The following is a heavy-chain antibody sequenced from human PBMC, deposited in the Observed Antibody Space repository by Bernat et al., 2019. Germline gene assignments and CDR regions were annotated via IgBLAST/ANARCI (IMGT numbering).Heavy chain of an antibody. CDR1: GFTFSNAW. CDR2: IKSKTEGGKT. D-gene: IGHD4-11*01. J-gene: IGHJ2*01. V-gene: IGHV3-15*01. Sequence: EVQLVESGGGLVKPGGSLRLSCAASGFTFSNAWMSWVRQAPGKGLEWVGRIKSKTEGGKTDYTATVKGRFTITRDDSKNTLYLQMDSLKTEDTAVYYCTTEVDYSDYRGHLWGRGTLVTVSS. CDR3: TTEVDYSDYRGHL.